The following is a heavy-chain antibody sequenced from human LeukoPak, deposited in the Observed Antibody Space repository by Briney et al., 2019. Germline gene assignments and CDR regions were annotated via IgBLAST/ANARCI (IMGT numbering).Heavy chain of an antibody. D-gene: IGHD6-13*01. CDR2: INPGRGST. Sequence: GASVKASCKASGYTFTSYYIHWVRQARGQGLEWMGRINPGRGSTTYAQKFQGRVTMTRDTSTSTVYMELSSLRSEDTAVYYCARERQRIGAAGNFDYWGQGTLVTVSS. CDR3: ARERQRIGAAGNFDY. CDR1: GYTFTSYY. J-gene: IGHJ4*02. V-gene: IGHV1-46*01.